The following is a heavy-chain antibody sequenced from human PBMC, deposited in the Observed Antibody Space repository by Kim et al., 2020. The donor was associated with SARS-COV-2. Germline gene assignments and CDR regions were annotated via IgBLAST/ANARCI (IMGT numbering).Heavy chain of an antibody. CDR1: GFTFSSYG. CDR3: ERDLSGYYGMDV. CDR2: IWYDGRNK. J-gene: IGHJ6*02. D-gene: IGHD3-10*01. Sequence: GGSLRLSCAASGFTFSSYGMHGVRQAPGKGLEWVAVIWYDGRNKYYADSVKGRFTISRDNSKNTLYLQMNNLRAENTAVYYCERDLSGYYGMDVWGQGAT. V-gene: IGHV3-33*01.